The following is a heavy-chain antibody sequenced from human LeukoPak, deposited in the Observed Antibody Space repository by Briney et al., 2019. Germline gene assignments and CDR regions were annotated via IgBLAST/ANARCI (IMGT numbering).Heavy chain of an antibody. CDR3: ARGPLVVTAIRGFDP. D-gene: IGHD2-21*02. CDR1: GGSISSYY. CDR2: IYYSGST. V-gene: IGHV4-59*01. J-gene: IGHJ5*02. Sequence: ASETLSLTCTVSGGSISSYYWSWIRQPPGKGLEWIGYIYYSGSTNYNPSLKSRVTISVDTSKNQFSLKLSSVTAADTAVYYCARGPLVVTAIRGFDPWGQGTLVPSPQ.